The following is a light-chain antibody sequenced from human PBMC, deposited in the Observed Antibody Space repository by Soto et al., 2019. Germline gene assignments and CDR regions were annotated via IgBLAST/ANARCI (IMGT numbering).Light chain of an antibody. Sequence: EIIMTQSPATLSVSPGEGATLSCRTSHSISTNLAWYQHKRGQSPRLLVYGASTRATGVPARFSGSGSGAEFTLSISSLQSEDFAVYYCQQYNSGPYTFGQGTKLEIK. CDR2: GAS. CDR1: HSISTN. CDR3: QQYNSGPYT. J-gene: IGKJ2*01. V-gene: IGKV3-15*01.